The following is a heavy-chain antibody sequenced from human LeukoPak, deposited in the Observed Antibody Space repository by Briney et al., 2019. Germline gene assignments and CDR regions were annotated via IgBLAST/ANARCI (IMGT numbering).Heavy chain of an antibody. D-gene: IGHD5-18*01. CDR1: GYTFTSYG. CDR2: INPNSGGT. Sequence: ASVKVSCKASGYTFTSYGISWVRQAPGQGLEWMGWINPNSGGTNYAQKFQGRVTMTRNTSISTAYMELSRLRSDDTAVYYCARDQGRGYSYGLYYFDYWGQGTLVTVSS. V-gene: IGHV1-2*02. J-gene: IGHJ4*02. CDR3: ARDQGRGYSYGLYYFDY.